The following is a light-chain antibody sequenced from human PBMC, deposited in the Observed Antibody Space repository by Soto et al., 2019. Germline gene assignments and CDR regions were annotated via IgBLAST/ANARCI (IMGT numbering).Light chain of an antibody. V-gene: IGKV1-8*01. CDR2: AAS. J-gene: IGKJ1*01. Sequence: AIRMTQSPSSFSASTGDRVTITCRASQGISSYLAWYQQKPGKAPKLLIYAASTLQSGVPSRFSGSGSGTDFTLTISCLQSEDFASYYCQQFYSLQTFGQGNKVEIK. CDR1: QGISSY. CDR3: QQFYSLQT.